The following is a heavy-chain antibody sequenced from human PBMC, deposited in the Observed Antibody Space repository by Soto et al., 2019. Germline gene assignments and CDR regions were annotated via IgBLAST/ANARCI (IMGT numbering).Heavy chain of an antibody. D-gene: IGHD6-19*01. Sequence: EGSLRLSCAASGFTFSDYYMSWIRQARGKGLEWVSYISSSGSTIYYADSVKGRFTISRDNAKNSLYLQMNSLRAEDTAVYYCARDGGGDSSGWYYPNTDYWGQGTLVTVSS. J-gene: IGHJ4*02. V-gene: IGHV3-11*01. CDR2: ISSSGSTI. CDR1: GFTFSDYY. CDR3: ARDGGGDSSGWYYPNTDY.